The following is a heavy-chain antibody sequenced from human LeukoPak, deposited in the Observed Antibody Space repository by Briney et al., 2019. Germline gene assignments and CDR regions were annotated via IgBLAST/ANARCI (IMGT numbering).Heavy chain of an antibody. CDR2: IYFSGSS. J-gene: IGHJ4*02. CDR3: ARDFDY. CDR1: GGSISSSSYH. Sequence: SETLSLTCTVSGGSISSSSYHWGWIRQPPGKGLEWIGSIYYSGSIYFSGSSDYNPSLKSRVTISGDTSKNHFSLRLSSVTAADTAVYYCARDFDYWGQGTLATVSS. V-gene: IGHV4-39*07.